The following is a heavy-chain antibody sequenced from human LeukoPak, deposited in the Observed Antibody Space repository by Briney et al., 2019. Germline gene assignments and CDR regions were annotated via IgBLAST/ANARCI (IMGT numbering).Heavy chain of an antibody. CDR3: ARDRLDSLNAFDI. CDR2: ISYDGSNK. Sequence: QSGGSLRLSCAASGFTFSSYAMHWVRQAPGKGLEWVAVISYDGSNKYYADSVKGRFTISRDNSKNTLYLQMNSLRAEDTAVYYCARDRLDSLNAFDIWGQGTMVTVSS. J-gene: IGHJ3*02. V-gene: IGHV3-30-3*01. D-gene: IGHD3-16*01. CDR1: GFTFSSYA.